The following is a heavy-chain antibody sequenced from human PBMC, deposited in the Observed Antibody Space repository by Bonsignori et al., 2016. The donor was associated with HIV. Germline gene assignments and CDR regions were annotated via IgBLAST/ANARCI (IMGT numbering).Heavy chain of an antibody. CDR2: IYHSGTT. J-gene: IGHJ4*01. CDR1: GSSITTSFF. D-gene: IGHD6-19*01. Sequence: QVQLQQWGPGLVKPSETLSLTCTVSGSSITTSFFWGWIRQTPGKGLEWIGSIYHSGTTYYNPSLKSRVTISVDTSKNQFSLELRSVTDADSAIYYCARNRPVAGPDNWGHGTLVTVSS. V-gene: IGHV4-38-2*02. CDR3: ARNRPVAGPDN.